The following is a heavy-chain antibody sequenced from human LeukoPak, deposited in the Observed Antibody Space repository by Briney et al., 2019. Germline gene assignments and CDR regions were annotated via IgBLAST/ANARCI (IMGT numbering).Heavy chain of an antibody. CDR2: ISTDGNNT. Sequence: PGGSLRLSCAPSVFTFTSYWTHCVRQAPGKGLDWVSRISTDGNNTHYADSVKGRFTISRDNAKNTLYLQMNSLRAEDTAVYYCARGRHGYNSSGRAYDVCGQGTMVTVSS. V-gene: IGHV3-74*01. J-gene: IGHJ3*01. CDR1: VFTFTSYW. D-gene: IGHD5-24*01. CDR3: ARGRHGYNSSGRAYDV.